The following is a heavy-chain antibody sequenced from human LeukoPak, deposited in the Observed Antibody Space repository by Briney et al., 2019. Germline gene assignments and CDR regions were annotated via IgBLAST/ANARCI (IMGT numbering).Heavy chain of an antibody. D-gene: IGHD1-26*01. CDR1: GGSFSGYY. Sequence: SETLSLTCAVYGGSFSGYYWSWIRQPPGKGLEWIGEINHSGSTNYNPSLKSRVTISVDTSKNQFSLKLSSVTAADTAVYYCARLPPISGSHLYYYYMDVWGKGTTVTISS. CDR3: ARLPPISGSHLYYYYMDV. J-gene: IGHJ6*03. CDR2: INHSGST. V-gene: IGHV4-34*01.